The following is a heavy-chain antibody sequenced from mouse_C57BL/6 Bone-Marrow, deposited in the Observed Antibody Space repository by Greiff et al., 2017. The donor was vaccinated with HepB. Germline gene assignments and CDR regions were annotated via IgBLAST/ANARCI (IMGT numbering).Heavy chain of an antibody. J-gene: IGHJ2*01. V-gene: IGHV5-15*01. CDR3: ARHDGYYGLGY. Sequence: EVKLVESGGGLVQPGGSLKLSCAASGFTFSDYGMAWVRQAPRKGPEWVAFISNLAYSIYYADTVTGRFTISRENAKNTLYLEMSSLRSEDTAMYYCARHDGYYGLGYWGQGTTLTVSS. CDR1: GFTFSDYG. D-gene: IGHD2-3*01. CDR2: ISNLAYSI.